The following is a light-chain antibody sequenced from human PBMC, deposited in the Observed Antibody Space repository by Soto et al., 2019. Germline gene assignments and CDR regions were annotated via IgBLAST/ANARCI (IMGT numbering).Light chain of an antibody. CDR3: QSYDSILSRRWV. CDR2: G. CDR1: SSNIGAGYP. Sequence: QSVLTQPPSVSGAPGQRVTISCTGSSSNIGAGYPVHWYQQLPGTAPKLLVAGNRPSGIPYRCSFSKAGASASLAITGLQVEDEADYYCQSYDSILSRRWVFGGGTKLTVL. J-gene: IGLJ3*02. V-gene: IGLV1-40*01.